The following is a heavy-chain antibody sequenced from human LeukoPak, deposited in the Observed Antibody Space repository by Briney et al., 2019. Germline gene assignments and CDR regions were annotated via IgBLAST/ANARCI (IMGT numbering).Heavy chain of an antibody. CDR3: ARPAGSSSQPPEGAFDI. V-gene: IGHV5-51*01. D-gene: IGHD6-13*01. J-gene: IGHJ3*02. Sequence: GESLKISCKGSGYSFTSYWIGLVRQMPGKGLEWMGIIYPGDSDTRYSQSFQGQFTISADKSISTSYLQWRSLKASDTAMYYCARPAGSSSQPPEGAFDIWGQGTMVTVSS. CDR2: IYPGDSDT. CDR1: GYSFTSYW.